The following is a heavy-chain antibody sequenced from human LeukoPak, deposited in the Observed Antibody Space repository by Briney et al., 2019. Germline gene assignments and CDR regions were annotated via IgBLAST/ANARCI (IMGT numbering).Heavy chain of an antibody. CDR1: GGSVSSGSYY. V-gene: IGHV4-61*01. Sequence: SETLSLTCTVSGGSVSSGSYYWSWIRQPPGKGLEWIGYIYYSGSTNYNPSLKSRITIPVDTSKNQFSLKLSSVTAADTAVYYCARSRSGYSYDHAAFDIWGQGTMVTVSS. CDR3: ARSRSGYSYDHAAFDI. CDR2: IYYSGST. D-gene: IGHD5-18*01. J-gene: IGHJ3*02.